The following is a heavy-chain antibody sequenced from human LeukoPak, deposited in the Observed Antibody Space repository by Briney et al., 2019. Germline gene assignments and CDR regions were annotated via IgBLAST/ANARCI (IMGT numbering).Heavy chain of an antibody. J-gene: IGHJ4*02. Sequence: SFXXYYWRXIRQPPGKGLEGIGEINHSGSTNYNPSLKIRVTISVDTSKTQFSLKLSSVTAADTAVYYCARGLGDIVATASIFYYWGQGTLVTVSS. CDR2: INHSGST. V-gene: IGHV4-34*01. CDR3: ARGLGDIVATASIFYY. D-gene: IGHD5-12*01. CDR1: SFXXYY.